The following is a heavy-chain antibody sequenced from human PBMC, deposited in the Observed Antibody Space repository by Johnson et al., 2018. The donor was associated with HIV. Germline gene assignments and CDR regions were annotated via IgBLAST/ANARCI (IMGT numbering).Heavy chain of an antibody. D-gene: IGHD6-13*01. Sequence: VPLVESGGGLVKPGGSLRLPCAASGFTFSDYYMSWIRQAPGKGLEWVSYISSSGNTIYYADSVKGRFTISRDNAKNSLYLQMNSLRAEDTAVYYCARELGYSSRAFGAFDIWGQGTMVTVSS. CDR3: ARELGYSSRAFGAFDI. CDR2: ISSSGNTI. CDR1: GFTFSDYY. V-gene: IGHV3-11*04. J-gene: IGHJ3*02.